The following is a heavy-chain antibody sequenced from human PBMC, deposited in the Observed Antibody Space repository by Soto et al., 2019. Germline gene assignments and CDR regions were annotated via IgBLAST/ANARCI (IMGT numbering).Heavy chain of an antibody. V-gene: IGHV3-30*18. J-gene: IGHJ4*02. CDR3: AKEKGDSFYSGYEAEGIDY. CDR2: ISYDGSNK. CDR1: GFTFSSYG. Sequence: QVQLVESGGGVVQPGRSLRLSCAASGFTFSSYGMHWVRQAPGKGLEWVAVISYDGSNKYYADSVKGRFTISRDNSKNTLYLQMNSLRAEDTAVYYCAKEKGDSFYSGYEAEGIDYWGQGTLVTVSS. D-gene: IGHD5-12*01.